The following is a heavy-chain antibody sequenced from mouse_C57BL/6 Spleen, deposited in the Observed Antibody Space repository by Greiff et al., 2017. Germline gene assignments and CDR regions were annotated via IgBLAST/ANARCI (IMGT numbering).Heavy chain of an antibody. V-gene: IGHV1-81*01. D-gene: IGHD2-4*01. Sequence: QVQLQQSGAELARPGASVKLSCKASGYTFTSYGISWVKQRTGQGLEWIGEIYPRSGNTYYNEKFKGKATLTADKSSSTAYMELRSLTSEDSAVYFCARGENDYVGHDYWGQGTTLTVSS. CDR3: ARGENDYVGHDY. CDR1: GYTFTSYG. CDR2: IYPRSGNT. J-gene: IGHJ2*01.